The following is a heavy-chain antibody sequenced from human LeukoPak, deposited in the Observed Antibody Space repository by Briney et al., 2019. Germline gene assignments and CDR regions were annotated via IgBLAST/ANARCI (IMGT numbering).Heavy chain of an antibody. D-gene: IGHD1-26*01. J-gene: IGHJ4*02. V-gene: IGHV4-59*08. CDR2: IYYSGST. Sequence: SETLSLTCTVSGGSISSYYWSWIRQPPGKGLEWIGYIYYSGSTNYNPSLKSRVTISVDTSKNQFSLKLSSVTAADTAVYYCARLSVGATNLNADYWGQGTLVTVSS. CDR1: GGSISSYY. CDR3: ARLSVGATNLNADY.